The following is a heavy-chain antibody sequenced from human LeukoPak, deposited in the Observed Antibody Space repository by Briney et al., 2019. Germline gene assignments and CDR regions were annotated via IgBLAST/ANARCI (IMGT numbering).Heavy chain of an antibody. Sequence: SVKVSCKASGGTFSSYTISWVRQAPGQGLEWMGRIIPILGIANYAQKFQGRVTITADKSTSTAYMELSSLRSEDTAVYYCALYYGDYWFDPWGQGTLVTVSS. CDR1: GGTFSSYT. CDR2: IIPILGIA. V-gene: IGHV1-69*02. CDR3: ALYYGDYWFDP. J-gene: IGHJ5*02. D-gene: IGHD4-17*01.